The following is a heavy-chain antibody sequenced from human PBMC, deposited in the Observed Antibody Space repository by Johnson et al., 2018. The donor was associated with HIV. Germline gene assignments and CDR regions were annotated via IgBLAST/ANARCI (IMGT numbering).Heavy chain of an antibody. V-gene: IGHV3-7*05. CDR3: SYAFDI. Sequence: VQLVESGGGVVQPGMSLRLSCAASGFTFSGYWMNWVRQAPGKGLEWVANIKQDGSEKYYVDSVKGRFTISRDNAKNSLFLQMNSLRAEDTAVYYFSYAFDIWGQGTMVTVSS. CDR2: IKQDGSEK. J-gene: IGHJ3*02. CDR1: GFTFSGYW.